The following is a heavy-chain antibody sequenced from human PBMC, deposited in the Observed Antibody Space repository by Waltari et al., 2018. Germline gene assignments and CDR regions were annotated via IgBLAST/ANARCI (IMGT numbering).Heavy chain of an antibody. J-gene: IGHJ6*02. CDR3: VNLLRPGYYYYGMDV. V-gene: IGHV3-23*01. D-gene: IGHD4-17*01. CDR2: ISGSGGST. Sequence: VQLLESGGGLVQPGGSLRLSCAAAGFTFSSYAMSWVRQAPGKGLEWVSAISGSGGSTYYADSVKGRFTISRDNSKNTLYLQMNSLSAEDTAVYYCVNLLRPGYYYYGMDVWGQGTTVTVSS. CDR1: GFTFSSYA.